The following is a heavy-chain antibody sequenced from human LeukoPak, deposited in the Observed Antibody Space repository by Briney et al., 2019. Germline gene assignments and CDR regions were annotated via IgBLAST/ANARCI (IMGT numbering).Heavy chain of an antibody. D-gene: IGHD3-22*01. J-gene: IGHJ4*02. Sequence: ASVKISCKTSGYTFTNYYMHWVRQAPGQGLAWMGIINPSDGSSTYARNFQGRVTMTRDTSTRTVYMELSSLRSEDTAVYYCARGQSSANYYFEYWGQGTLVTVSS. CDR2: INPSDGSS. CDR1: GYTFTNYY. V-gene: IGHV1-46*01. CDR3: ARGQSSANYYFEY.